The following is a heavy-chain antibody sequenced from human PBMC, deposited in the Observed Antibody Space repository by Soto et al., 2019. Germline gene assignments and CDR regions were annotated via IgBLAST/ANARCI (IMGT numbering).Heavy chain of an antibody. D-gene: IGHD6-25*01. J-gene: IGHJ4*02. CDR2: ISFDGKNR. Sequence: QVQLLESGGGVVQPGRSLKLSCTTSGFTFSLYGMHWVRQAPGKGLEWLAVISFDGKNRYYADSVKGRFTIYRDNSKTTLFLQMSNLRADDTAVYFGAKGAQAAAVLDHWGQGALVTVAS. CDR1: GFTFSLYG. V-gene: IGHV3-30*18. CDR3: AKGAQAAAVLDH.